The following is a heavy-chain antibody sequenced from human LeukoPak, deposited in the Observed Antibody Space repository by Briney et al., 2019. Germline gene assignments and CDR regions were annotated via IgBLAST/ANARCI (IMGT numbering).Heavy chain of an antibody. CDR2: ISGGTT. Sequence: QPGGSLRLSCAASGFTLSSYAMHWVRQAPGKGLEWIGFISGGTTEYAASVKGRFTISRDDSTSIAYLQMNSLTTEDTAVYYCSRRSGWLSVYWGQGTLVTVSS. J-gene: IGHJ4*02. CDR1: GFTLSSYA. V-gene: IGHV3-49*04. CDR3: SRRSGWLSVY. D-gene: IGHD6-19*01.